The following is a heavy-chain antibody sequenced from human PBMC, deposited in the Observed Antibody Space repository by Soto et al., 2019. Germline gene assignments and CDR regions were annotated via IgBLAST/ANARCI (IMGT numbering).Heavy chain of an antibody. CDR1: GFTFSNAW. J-gene: IGHJ6*02. V-gene: IGHV3-15*01. Sequence: EVQLVESGGGLVKPGGSLRLSCAASGFTFSNAWMSWVRQAPGKGLEWVGRIKSKTDGGTTDYAAPVEGRFTISRDDSKNTLYLQMNSVRTEDTAVYYCTPDSSSWAYLYYFGMDVWGQGTTVTVSS. CDR2: IKSKTDGGTT. D-gene: IGHD2-2*01. CDR3: TPDSSSWAYLYYFGMDV.